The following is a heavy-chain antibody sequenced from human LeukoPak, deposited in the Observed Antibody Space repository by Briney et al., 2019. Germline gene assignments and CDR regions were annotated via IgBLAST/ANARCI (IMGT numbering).Heavy chain of an antibody. CDR1: GGSISSSSYY. CDR3: ARTKNYGDPWAYFDY. Sequence: SETLSLTCTVSGGSISSSSYYWSWIRQPPGKGLEWIGYIYYSGSTNYNPSLKSRVTISVDTSKNQFSLKLSSVTAADTAVYYCARTKNYGDPWAYFDYWGQGTLVTVSS. J-gene: IGHJ4*02. CDR2: IYYSGST. D-gene: IGHD4-17*01. V-gene: IGHV4-61*01.